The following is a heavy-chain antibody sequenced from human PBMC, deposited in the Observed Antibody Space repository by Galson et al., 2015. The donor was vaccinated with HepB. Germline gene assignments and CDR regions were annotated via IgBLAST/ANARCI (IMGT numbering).Heavy chain of an antibody. CDR3: VRGKRLDAFDF. Sequence: SLRLSCATSGFTFAGYGMHWVRQAPGKGLEWVAMIFSNENNKYYADSVKGRFTISRDNSKSTLYLQMNSLRAEDTAVFYCVRGKRLDAFDFWGQGTMVTVSS. J-gene: IGHJ3*01. D-gene: IGHD5-24*01. CDR2: IFSNENNK. CDR1: GFTFAGYG. V-gene: IGHV3-33*01.